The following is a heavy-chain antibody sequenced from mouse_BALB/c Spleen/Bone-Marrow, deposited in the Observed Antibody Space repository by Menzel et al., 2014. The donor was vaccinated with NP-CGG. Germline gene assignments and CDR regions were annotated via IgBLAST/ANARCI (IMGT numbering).Heavy chain of an antibody. Sequence: LVKTGASVKITCKASGYSFTGYYMHWVKQSHGKSLEWIGYISCYNGATSYNQKFKGKATFTVDTSSSTAYMQFNSLTSEDSAVYYCVRGDGYYVDFDYWGQGTTLTVSS. CDR1: GYSFTGYY. J-gene: IGHJ2*01. CDR3: VRGDGYYVDFDY. D-gene: IGHD2-3*01. V-gene: IGHV1S34*01. CDR2: ISCYNGAT.